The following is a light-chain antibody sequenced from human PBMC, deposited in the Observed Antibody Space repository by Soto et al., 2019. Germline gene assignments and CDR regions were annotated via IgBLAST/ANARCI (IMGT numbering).Light chain of an antibody. Sequence: QSALTQPASVSGSPGQSITISCTGTSSDVGSYNLVSWYQQHPGKAPKLMIYDVTKRPSGVSNRFAGSKSDNTASLTIYGLQAEDGADYYCCSYAGSNTWVFGGGTKLTVL. CDR1: SSDVGSYNL. J-gene: IGLJ3*02. CDR3: CSYAGSNTWV. V-gene: IGLV2-23*02. CDR2: DVT.